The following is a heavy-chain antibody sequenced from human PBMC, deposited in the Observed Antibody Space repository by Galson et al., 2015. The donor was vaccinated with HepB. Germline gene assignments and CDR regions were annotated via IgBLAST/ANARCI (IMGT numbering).Heavy chain of an antibody. CDR2: ISAYNGNT. D-gene: IGHD6-6*01. J-gene: IGHJ2*01. CDR3: ARSPYSSSHYWYFDL. V-gene: IGHV1-18*04. CDR1: GYTFTSYG. Sequence: SVKVSCKASGYTFTSYGISWVRQAPGQGLEWMGWISAYNGNTNFAQKLQGRVTMTTDTSTSTAYMELRSLRSDDTAVYYCARSPYSSSHYWYFDLWGRGTLVTVSS.